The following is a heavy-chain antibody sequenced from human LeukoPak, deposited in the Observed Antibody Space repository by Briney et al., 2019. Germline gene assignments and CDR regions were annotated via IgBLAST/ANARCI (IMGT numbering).Heavy chain of an antibody. V-gene: IGHV3-23*01. CDR2: ISGSGAGT. CDR3: AKEQNSKGFFDY. Sequence: GGSLRLSCAASGFTLSTYAMSWVRQAPGKGLEWVSTISGSGAGTYYADSVKGRFTISRDNSKNTLYLQMSSLRAEDTAVYYCAKEQNSKGFFDYWGQGTLVTVSS. J-gene: IGHJ4*02. CDR1: GFTLSTYA. D-gene: IGHD4-23*01.